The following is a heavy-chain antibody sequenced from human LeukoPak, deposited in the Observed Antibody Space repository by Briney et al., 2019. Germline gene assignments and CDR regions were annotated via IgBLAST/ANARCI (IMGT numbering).Heavy chain of an antibody. J-gene: IGHJ4*02. V-gene: IGHV3-66*01. CDR1: GFTVSSNY. Sequence: GSMRLSCAASGFTVSSNYMSWVSQAPGKGLEWASVSYTGGNTHYADSVKGRFTLSRDNSKNTVYLQMNSLRVEDTAMYYCASISDLLYYFDSWGQGTLVTVSS. CDR2: SYTGGNT. CDR3: ASISDLLYYFDS.